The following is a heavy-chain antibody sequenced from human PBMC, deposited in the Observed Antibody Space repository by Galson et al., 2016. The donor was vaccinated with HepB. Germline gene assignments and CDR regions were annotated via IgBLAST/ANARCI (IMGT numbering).Heavy chain of an antibody. CDR1: GGTFRTYV. D-gene: IGHD3-10*01. V-gene: IGHV1-69*13. J-gene: IGHJ4*02. CDR3: ASHTRGQYDSGRYEFNY. Sequence: SVKVSCKASGGTFRTYVINWVRQAPGQGLKWMGGIIPMFETPNYSQKFQGRLTITADEFTSTAYMDLSGLRSEDTAVYYCASHTRGQYDSGRYEFNYWGQGALVIVSS. CDR2: IIPMFETP.